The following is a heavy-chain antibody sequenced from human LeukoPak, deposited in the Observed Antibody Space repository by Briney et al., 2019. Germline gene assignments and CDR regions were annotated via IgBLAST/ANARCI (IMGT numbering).Heavy chain of an antibody. CDR1: GGTFSSYA. D-gene: IGHD3-22*01. V-gene: IGHV1-69*01. CDR3: ASPSHSGSGYTDY. J-gene: IGHJ4*02. Sequence: GASVKVSCKASGGTFSSYAISWVRQAPGQGLEWMGGIIPIFGTANYAQKFQGRVTITADESTSTAYMELSSLRSEDTAVYYCASPSHSGSGYTDYWGQGTLVTVSS. CDR2: IIPIFGTA.